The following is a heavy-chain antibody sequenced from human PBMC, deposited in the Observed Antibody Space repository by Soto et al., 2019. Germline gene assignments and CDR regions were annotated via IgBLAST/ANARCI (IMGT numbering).Heavy chain of an antibody. CDR2: IVVGSGNT. D-gene: IGHD2-2*01. CDR1: GFTFTSSA. J-gene: IGHJ6*02. CDR3: AAGVVVPALYTYYYYYGMDV. V-gene: IGHV1-58*01. Sequence: SVKVSCKASGFTFTSSAVQWVRQARGQRLEWIGWIVVGSGNTNYAQKFQERVTITRDMSTSTAYMELSSLRSEDTAVYYCAAGVVVPALYTYYYYYGMDVWGQGTTVTVS.